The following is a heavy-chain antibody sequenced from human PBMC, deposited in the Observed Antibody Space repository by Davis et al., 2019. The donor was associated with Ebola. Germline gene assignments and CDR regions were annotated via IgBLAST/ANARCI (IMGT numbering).Heavy chain of an antibody. CDR3: ARELRRMAARQSLWDPPSTVSPYFDS. CDR2: INTDGTRT. D-gene: IGHD6-6*01. CDR1: GFIFSSYW. V-gene: IGHV3-74*01. J-gene: IGHJ4*02. Sequence: PGGSLRLSCAASGFIFSSYWMHWVRQAPGKGLVWVSRINTDGTRTSNADSVKGRFTISRDNAKNTLYLQMNSLRAEDTAVYYCARELRRMAARQSLWDPPSTVSPYFDSWGQGTLVTVSS.